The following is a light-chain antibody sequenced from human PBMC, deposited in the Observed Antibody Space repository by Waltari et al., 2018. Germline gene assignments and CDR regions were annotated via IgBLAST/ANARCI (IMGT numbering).Light chain of an antibody. V-gene: IGKV1-39*01. CDR1: QFINTS. CDR2: DAS. J-gene: IGKJ1*01. CDR3: QQSFSNPPWT. Sequence: DIQMAQSPSSLSASVGDRVTITCRASQFINTSFNWYQHIPGEAPKLLIYDASVLESGVPSRFSGSGSATDFTLTISSLQPEDIGTYYCQQSFSNPPWTFGQGTKVEV.